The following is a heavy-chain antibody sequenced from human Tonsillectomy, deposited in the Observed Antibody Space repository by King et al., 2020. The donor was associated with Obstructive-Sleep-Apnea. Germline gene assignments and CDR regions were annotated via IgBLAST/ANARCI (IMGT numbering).Heavy chain of an antibody. V-gene: IGHV4-59*01. CDR2: IHYSENT. CDR3: ARNLGVAARPDNWFDP. CDR1: GGSFRSYY. Sequence: QLQESGPGLVKPSETLSLTCTVSGGSFRSYYWSWIRQSPGKGLEWIGYIHYSENTNYNPSLKSRVTISVDTSNNQFSLRLSSVTPADTAVYYCARNLGVAARPDNWFDPWGQGTLVSVSS. J-gene: IGHJ5*02. D-gene: IGHD6-6*01.